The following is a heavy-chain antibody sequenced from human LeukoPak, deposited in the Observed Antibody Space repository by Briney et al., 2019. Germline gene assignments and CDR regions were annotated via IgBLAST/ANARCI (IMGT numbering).Heavy chain of an antibody. D-gene: IGHD6-13*01. Sequence: GGSLRLSCAASGFTFSRSAMTWVRQTPGRGLDWVSSISSSGNTYYADSVKGRFTISRDNSKNMLYLQMNSLGAEDTAVYYCVKGRISEDGLDFWGQGTLVTVSS. J-gene: IGHJ4*02. CDR2: ISSSGNT. CDR1: GFTFSRSA. CDR3: VKGRISEDGLDF. V-gene: IGHV3-23*01.